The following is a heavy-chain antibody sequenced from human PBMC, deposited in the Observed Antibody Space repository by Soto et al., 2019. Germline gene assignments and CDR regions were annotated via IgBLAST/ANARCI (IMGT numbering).Heavy chain of an antibody. CDR1: GFSVTGYY. CDR2: INANSGCT. V-gene: IGHV1-2*02. D-gene: IGHD6-6*01. Sequence: SSVKVSCSASGFSVTGYYIHLLRQAPGQGLEWMGWINANSGCTEYAQKFQGRVTLTRDTSIATAYLTLTSLTSDETALYYCAKDLTRQLAYWLDPWGQGTQVTVSS. CDR3: AKDLTRQLAYWLDP. J-gene: IGHJ5*02.